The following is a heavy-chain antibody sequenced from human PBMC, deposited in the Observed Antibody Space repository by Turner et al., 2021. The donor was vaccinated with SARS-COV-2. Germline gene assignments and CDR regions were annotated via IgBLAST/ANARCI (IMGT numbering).Heavy chain of an antibody. Sequence: QLQLQESCPGLGKPSETLSLPCTVSGASISSSSSYWGWIRQHPWKGLEWIGSIYYSGSTYYNPSLKSRVTISVDTSKNQFSLKLSAVTAADTVVYYCAHSPITMVRGVITFGWFDPWGQGTLVTVSS. CDR3: AHSPITMVRGVITFGWFDP. CDR2: IYYSGST. CDR1: GASISSSSSY. D-gene: IGHD3-10*01. V-gene: IGHV4-39*01. J-gene: IGHJ5*02.